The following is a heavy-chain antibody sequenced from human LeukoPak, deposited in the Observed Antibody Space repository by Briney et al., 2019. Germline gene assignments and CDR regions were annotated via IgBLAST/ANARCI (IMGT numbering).Heavy chain of an antibody. V-gene: IGHV4-59*01. Sequence: SETLSLTCTVSGGSISSYYWSWIRQPPGKGLEWVGYIYYSGSTNYNPSLKSRVTISVDTSKNQFSLKLSSVTAADTAVYYCARDHSGFPNWFDPWGQGTLVTVSS. CDR3: ARDHSGFPNWFDP. CDR2: IYYSGST. CDR1: GGSISSYY. D-gene: IGHD3-10*01. J-gene: IGHJ5*02.